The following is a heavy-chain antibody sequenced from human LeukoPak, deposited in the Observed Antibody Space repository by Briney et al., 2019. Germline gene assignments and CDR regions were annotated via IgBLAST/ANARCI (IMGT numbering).Heavy chain of an antibody. CDR1: GFTFGDYA. CDR2: IRSKAYGGTT. CDR3: TTKYSSGTFDY. V-gene: IGHV3-49*03. Sequence: GGSLRLSCTASGFTFGDYAMSWFRQAPGEGLEWVGFIRSKAYGGTTEYAASVKGRFTISRDDSKSIAYLQMNSLKTEDTAVYYCTTKYSSGTFDYWGQGTLVTVSS. J-gene: IGHJ4*02. D-gene: IGHD6-19*01.